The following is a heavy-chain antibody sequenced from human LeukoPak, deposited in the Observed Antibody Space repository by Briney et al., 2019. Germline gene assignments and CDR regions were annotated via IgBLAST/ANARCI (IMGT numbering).Heavy chain of an antibody. CDR1: GGSITDYY. D-gene: IGHD1-26*01. J-gene: IGHJ5*02. CDR3: ARDDRVSGTFLRWFDP. Sequence: ASETLSLTCTVSGGSITDYYWSWIRQPAGKGLEWIGHIYKSGSTDYNPSLKSRVTMSMDTSKSQFSLNLRAVTAADTAVYYCARDDRVSGTFLRWFDPWGQGTLVTVSS. CDR2: IYKSGST. V-gene: IGHV4-4*07.